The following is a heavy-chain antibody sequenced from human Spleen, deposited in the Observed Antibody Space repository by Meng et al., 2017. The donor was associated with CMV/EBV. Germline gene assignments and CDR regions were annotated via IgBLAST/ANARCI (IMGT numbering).Heavy chain of an antibody. V-gene: IGHV3-13*03. Sequence: GESLKISCAACGFTFSSYDMHWVRQATGKGLEWVSAIGTAGDTYYPGSVKGQFTISRENAKNSLYLQMNSQIAGDTAVYYRARGRGVRGRDNFDCWGQGTPVTVSS. CDR1: GFTFSSYD. D-gene: IGHD3-10*01. J-gene: IGHJ4*02. CDR3: ARGRGVRGRDNFDC. CDR2: IGTAGDT.